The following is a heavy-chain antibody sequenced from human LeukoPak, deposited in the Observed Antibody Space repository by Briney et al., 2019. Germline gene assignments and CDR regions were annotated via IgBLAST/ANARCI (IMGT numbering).Heavy chain of an antibody. CDR3: ARDRSIVVVPAATRVGGSFDP. D-gene: IGHD2-2*01. J-gene: IGHJ5*02. CDR2: IYYSGST. V-gene: IGHV4-38-2*02. Sequence: SETLSLTCVVSGVSITNGYWWYWVRQTPGKGLEWIGSIYYSGSTYYNPSLKSRVTISVDTSKNQFSLKLSSVTAADTAVYYCARDRSIVVVPAATRVGGSFDPWGQGTLVTVSS. CDR1: GVSITNGYW.